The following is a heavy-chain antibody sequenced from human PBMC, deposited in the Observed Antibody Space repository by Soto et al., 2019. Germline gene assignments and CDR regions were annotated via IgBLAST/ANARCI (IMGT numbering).Heavy chain of an antibody. CDR3: ARVGGGRGAFDI. J-gene: IGHJ3*02. Sequence: PGGSLRLSCAASGFTFSSYWMHWVRQAPGKGLVWVSRINSDGSSTSYADSVKGRFTISRDNAKNTLYLQMNSLRAEDTAVYYCARVGGGRGAFDIWGQGTMVTVSS. D-gene: IGHD3-16*01. CDR2: INSDGSST. CDR1: GFTFSSYW. V-gene: IGHV3-74*01.